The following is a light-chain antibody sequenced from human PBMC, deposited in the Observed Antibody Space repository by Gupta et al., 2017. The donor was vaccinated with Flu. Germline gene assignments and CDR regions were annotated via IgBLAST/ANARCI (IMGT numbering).Light chain of an antibody. CDR1: SSDIGLYKL. Sequence: QSALTQPASVSGSPGQSITISCTGSSSDIGLYKLVSWFQHYPGKAPKLIIFEVTERPSGISNRFSGSKSGSTASLTISGLQAEDEADYYCCSYADVGLKNSWLFGGGTRLTVL. V-gene: IGLV2-23*02. CDR3: CSYADVGLKNSWL. CDR2: EVT. J-gene: IGLJ3*02.